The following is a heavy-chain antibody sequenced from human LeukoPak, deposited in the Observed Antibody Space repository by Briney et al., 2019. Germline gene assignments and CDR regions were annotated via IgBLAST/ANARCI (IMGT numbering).Heavy chain of an antibody. Sequence: PSETLSLTCTVSGGSISSYYWSWIRQPPGKGLEWIGYIYYRGSTNYNPSLKSRVTISVDTSKNQFSLKLSSVTAADTAVYYCAISHSYGFFDYWGQGTLVTVSS. J-gene: IGHJ4*02. CDR1: GGSISSYY. CDR2: IYYRGST. V-gene: IGHV4-59*08. D-gene: IGHD5-18*01. CDR3: AISHSYGFFDY.